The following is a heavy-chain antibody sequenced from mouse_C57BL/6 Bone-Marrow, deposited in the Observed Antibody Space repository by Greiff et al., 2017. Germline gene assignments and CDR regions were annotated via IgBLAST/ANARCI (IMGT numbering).Heavy chain of an antibody. CDR3: ARRGWAMDD. CDR1: GYTFTSYW. J-gene: IGHJ4*01. V-gene: IGHV1-69*01. Sequence: QVQLQQPGAELVMPGASVKLSCKASGYTFTSYWMHWVKQRPGQGLEWIGEIDPSDSYTNYNQKFKGKSTLTVDKSSSTAYMQLSSLTSEDSAVYYCARRGWAMDDGGQGTSVTVSS. CDR2: IDPSDSYT. D-gene: IGHD3-3*01.